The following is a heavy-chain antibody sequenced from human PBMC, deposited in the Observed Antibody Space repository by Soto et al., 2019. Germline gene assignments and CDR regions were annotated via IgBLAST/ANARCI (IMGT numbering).Heavy chain of an antibody. J-gene: IGHJ3*02. CDR2: IRNKANSYST. V-gene: IGHV3-72*01. CDR3: TRVRIYADESVRSFDI. Sequence: EVQLVESGGGLVQPGGSLRLSCAASGFTFSDHYMDWVRQAPGKGLEWVGRIRNKANSYSTQYAASVKGRFTISRDDSKTSLSLQMNSLKTADPAVYYCTRVRIYADESVRSFDIWGQGTVVTVSS. CDR1: GFTFSDHY. D-gene: IGHD2-8*01.